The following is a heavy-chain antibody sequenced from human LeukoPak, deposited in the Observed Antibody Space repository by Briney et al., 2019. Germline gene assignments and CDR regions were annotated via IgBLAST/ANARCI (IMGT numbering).Heavy chain of an antibody. CDR1: GYTFTGYY. Sequence: ASVKVSCKASGYTFTGYYMHWVRQAPGQGLEWMGWINPNSGGTNYAQKFQGRVTMTRDTSISTAYMELSRLRSDDTAVYYCARDPHDSSGYYENDAFDIWGQGTMVTVSS. J-gene: IGHJ3*02. D-gene: IGHD3-22*01. V-gene: IGHV1-2*02. CDR2: INPNSGGT. CDR3: ARDPHDSSGYYENDAFDI.